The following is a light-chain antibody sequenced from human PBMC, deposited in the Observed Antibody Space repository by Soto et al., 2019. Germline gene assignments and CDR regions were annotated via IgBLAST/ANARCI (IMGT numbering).Light chain of an antibody. CDR1: QGISNH. Sequence: DIQMTQSPSSLSASVGDRVTITCRASQGISNHLAWYQQKPGKVPKILIYAASTLQSGVPSRFSGSGSGTDFTLTIRSLQPEDVATYYCQKYISVPPGFTFGPGTRVDIK. V-gene: IGKV1-27*01. CDR3: QKYISVPPGFT. CDR2: AAS. J-gene: IGKJ3*01.